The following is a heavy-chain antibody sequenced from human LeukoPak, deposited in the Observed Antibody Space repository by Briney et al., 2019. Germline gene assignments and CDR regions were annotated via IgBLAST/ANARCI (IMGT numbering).Heavy chain of an antibody. V-gene: IGHV1-2*02. D-gene: IGHD1-26*01. CDR2: INPNSGGT. CDR3: ARGSIVGATFDYFDY. Sequence: ASVKVSCKASGYTFTGYYMHWVRQAPGQGLEWMGWINPNSGGTNYAQKFQGRVTMTRDTSISTAYMELSRLRSDDTAVYYCARGSIVGATFDYFDYWGQGTLVTVSS. J-gene: IGHJ4*02. CDR1: GYTFTGYY.